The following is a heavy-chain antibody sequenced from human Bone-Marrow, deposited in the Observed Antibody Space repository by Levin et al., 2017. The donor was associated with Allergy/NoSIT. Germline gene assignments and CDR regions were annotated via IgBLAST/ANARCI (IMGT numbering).Heavy chain of an antibody. V-gene: IGHV3-30*04. CDR1: GFTFSSYA. CDR3: ARDRGIVVVTAGWFDP. D-gene: IGHD2-21*02. Sequence: SCAASGFTFSSYAMHWVRQAPGKGLEWVAVILYDGSNKYYADSVKGRFTISRDNSKNTLYLQMNSLRAEDTAVYYCARDRGIVVVTAGWFDPWGQGTLVTVSS. CDR2: ILYDGSNK. J-gene: IGHJ5*02.